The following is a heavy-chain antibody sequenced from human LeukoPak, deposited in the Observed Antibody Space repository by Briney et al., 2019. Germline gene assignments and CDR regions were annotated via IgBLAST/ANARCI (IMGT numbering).Heavy chain of an antibody. Sequence: SETLSLTCAVYGGSFSGYYWSWIRHPPGKGLEWIGEINHSGSTNYNPSLKSRVTISVDTSKNQFSLKLSSVTAADTAVYYCARKLRSGSYYLGAWGYFDYWGQGTLVTVSS. D-gene: IGHD1-26*01. V-gene: IGHV4-34*01. CDR1: GGSFSGYY. CDR3: ARKLRSGSYYLGAWGYFDY. J-gene: IGHJ4*02. CDR2: INHSGST.